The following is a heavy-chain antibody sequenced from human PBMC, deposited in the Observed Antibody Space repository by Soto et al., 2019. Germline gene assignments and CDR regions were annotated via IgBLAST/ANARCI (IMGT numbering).Heavy chain of an antibody. CDR2: IYYNGNT. J-gene: IGHJ4*02. Sequence: QVQLQESGPGLVKPSETLSLTCTVSGGSISNHYWSWIRQPPGKGLEWIGYIYYNGNTNYNPSLKRRVTMSVDTSKNPLSLKLSSVTAADTAVYYCTRANWYSEYWGQGTLVTVSS. CDR1: GGSISNHY. V-gene: IGHV4-59*11. CDR3: TRANWYSEY. D-gene: IGHD7-27*01.